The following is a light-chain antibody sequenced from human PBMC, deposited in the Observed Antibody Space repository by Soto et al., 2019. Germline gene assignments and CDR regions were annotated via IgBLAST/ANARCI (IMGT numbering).Light chain of an antibody. Sequence: QSALTQPASVSGSPGQSITISCTGTSSDIGTYKYVSWWQQHPGKAPELMIYEVSNRPSGVSNRFSGSKSGNTASLTISGLQAEDEGDYYCSSYTTSNTVVFGGGTQLTVL. CDR2: EVS. CDR3: SSYTTSNTVV. V-gene: IGLV2-14*01. CDR1: SSDIGTYKY. J-gene: IGLJ2*01.